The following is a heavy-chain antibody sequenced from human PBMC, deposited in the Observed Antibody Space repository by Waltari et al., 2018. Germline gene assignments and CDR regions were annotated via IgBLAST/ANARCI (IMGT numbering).Heavy chain of an antibody. CDR2: IYYSGST. J-gene: IGHJ4*02. CDR1: GGPISSSSYY. CDR3: ARRVRSNREYYFNY. V-gene: IGHV4-39*01. D-gene: IGHD4-4*01. Sequence: QLQLQESGPGLVKPSETLSLTCTVSGGPISSSSYYWGWIRQPPGKGLEWIGSIYYSGSTSYNPSLKSRVTISVDTSKNQFSLKLSSVTAADTAVYYCARRVRSNREYYFNYWGQGTLVTVSS.